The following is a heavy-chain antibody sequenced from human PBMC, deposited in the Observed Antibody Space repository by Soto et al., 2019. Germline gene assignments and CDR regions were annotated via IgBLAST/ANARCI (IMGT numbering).Heavy chain of an antibody. CDR1: GDSVSRNTAS. J-gene: IGHJ5*02. D-gene: IGHD5-12*01. CDR3: AKGDNLGPKTGYAFDP. Sequence: SQTLSLTCDISGDSVSRNTASWNWIRQSPSRGLEWLGRTYFRSKWYNDYAVSVKSRIIINPDTSNNQFSLQLNSVTPEDTAVYFCAKGDNLGPKTGYAFDPWGQGIMVTVSS. CDR2: TYFRSKWYN. V-gene: IGHV6-1*01.